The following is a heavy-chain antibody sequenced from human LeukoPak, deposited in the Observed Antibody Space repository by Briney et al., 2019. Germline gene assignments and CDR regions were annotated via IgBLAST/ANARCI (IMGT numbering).Heavy chain of an antibody. J-gene: IGHJ4*02. CDR3: AMNTWDY. CDR1: GYTSANYA. D-gene: IGHD2/OR15-2a*01. Sequence: GASVKVSCKASGYTSANYAINWVRQAPGQGLKWMGWIDADTGNPTYVQAFTGRFVFSLDTSVSTAYLQITGLKAEDTAVYYCAMNTWDYRGQGTLVTVSS. V-gene: IGHV7-4-1*02. CDR2: IDADTGNP.